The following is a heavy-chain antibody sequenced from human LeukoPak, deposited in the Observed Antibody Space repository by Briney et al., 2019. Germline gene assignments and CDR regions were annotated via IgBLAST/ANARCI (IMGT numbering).Heavy chain of an antibody. CDR3: ARLDCISDTCYNY. D-gene: IGHD2-21*01. CDR1: GDSISSDY. V-gene: IGHV4-59*08. CDR2: INYSGSS. Sequence: PSETLSLTCIASGDSISSDYWSWIRQSPGKGLEWIGYINYSGSSEYKHSLKSRVTVSVDRSKNQVSLRMRSVTAADTAVYYCARLDCISDTCYNYWAPGALVTVSS. J-gene: IGHJ4*02.